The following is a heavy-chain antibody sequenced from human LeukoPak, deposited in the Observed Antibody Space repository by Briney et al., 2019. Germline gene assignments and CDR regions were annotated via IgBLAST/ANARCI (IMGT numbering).Heavy chain of an antibody. D-gene: IGHD3-10*01. J-gene: IGHJ3*02. CDR1: GFTFDDYA. CDR2: ISWNSGSI. CDR3: AKGVRGPIPNAFDI. V-gene: IGHV3-9*01. Sequence: GGSLRLSCAASGFTFDDYAMHWVRQAPGKGLEWVSGISWNSGSIGYADSVKGRFTISRDNAKNSLYLQMNSLRAEDTALYYCAKGVRGPIPNAFDIWGQGTMVTVSS.